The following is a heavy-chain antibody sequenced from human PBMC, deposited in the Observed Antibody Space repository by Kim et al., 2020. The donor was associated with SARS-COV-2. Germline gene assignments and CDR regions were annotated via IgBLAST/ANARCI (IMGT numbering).Heavy chain of an antibody. CDR3: ARDFGTMVRGVIISLPLYYYYYGMDV. CDR1: GFTFSSYA. D-gene: IGHD3-10*01. J-gene: IGHJ6*02. V-gene: IGHV3-30*04. Sequence: GGSLRLSCAASGFTFSSYAMHWVRQAPGKGLEWVAVISYDGSNKYYADSVKGRFTISRDNSKNTLYLQMNSLRAEDTAVYYCARDFGTMVRGVIISLPLYYYYYGMDVWGQGTTVTVSS. CDR2: ISYDGSNK.